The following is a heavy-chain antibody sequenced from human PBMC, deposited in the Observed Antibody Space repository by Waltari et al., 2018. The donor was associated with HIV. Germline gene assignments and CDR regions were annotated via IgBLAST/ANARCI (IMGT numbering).Heavy chain of an antibody. J-gene: IGHJ5*02. Sequence: QVQVQESGPGLVQPSETLSLTCTVSGDSISSAFYWGWIRQPPGKGLEWIGSIYHTGNTYYTPSLKSRVTISVDTSKNQFFLRLFSVTAADTAMYYCARSITMIEGVPNWFDPWGQGTLVTVSS. CDR1: GDSISSAFY. D-gene: IGHD3-22*01. CDR2: IYHTGNT. V-gene: IGHV4-38-2*02. CDR3: ARSITMIEGVPNWFDP.